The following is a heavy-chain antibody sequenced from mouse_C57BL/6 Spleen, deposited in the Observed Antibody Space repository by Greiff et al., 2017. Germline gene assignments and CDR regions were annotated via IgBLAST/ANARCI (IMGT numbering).Heavy chain of an antibody. J-gene: IGHJ3*01. Sequence: VQLQQSGPELVKPGASVTISCKASGYAFSSSWMNWVKQRPGKGLEWIGRIYPGDGDTNYNGKFKGKATLTADKSSSTAYMQLSSLTSEDSAVYFCARGGSSPPGFGCWGQGTLVTVSA. D-gene: IGHD1-1*01. V-gene: IGHV1-82*01. CDR2: IYPGDGDT. CDR1: GYAFSSSW. CDR3: ARGGSSPPGFGC.